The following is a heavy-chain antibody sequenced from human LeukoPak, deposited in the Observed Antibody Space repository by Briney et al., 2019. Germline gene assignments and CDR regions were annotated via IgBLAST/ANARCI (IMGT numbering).Heavy chain of an antibody. CDR2: IYHSGST. D-gene: IGHD3-22*01. V-gene: IGHV4-30-2*01. J-gene: IGHJ3*02. CDR3: ARVYDSSGDDAFDI. Sequence: SQTLSLTCAVSGGSISSGGYSWSWIRQPPGKGLEWIGYIYHSGSTYYNPSLKSRVTISVDRSKNQFSLKLSSVTAADTAVYYCARVYDSSGDDAFDIWGQGTMVTVSS. CDR1: GGSISSGGYS.